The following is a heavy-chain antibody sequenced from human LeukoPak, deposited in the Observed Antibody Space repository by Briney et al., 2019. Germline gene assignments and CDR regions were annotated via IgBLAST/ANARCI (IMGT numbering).Heavy chain of an antibody. D-gene: IGHD4-17*01. J-gene: IGHJ4*02. CDR1: GFTFSDYS. CDR3: ARDDGDYAHPVDY. Sequence: GGSLRLSCAASGFTFSDYSMNWVRQAPGKGLEWVSYISVSTSTIYYAESVKGRFTISRDNAEKSLYLQMNSLRAEDTAVYYCARDDGDYAHPVDYWGQGTLVTVSS. CDR2: ISVSTSTI. V-gene: IGHV3-48*04.